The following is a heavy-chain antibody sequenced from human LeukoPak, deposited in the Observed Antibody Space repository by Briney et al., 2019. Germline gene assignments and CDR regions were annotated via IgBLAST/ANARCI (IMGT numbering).Heavy chain of an antibody. CDR3: ARDLMGIAYRGAFYY. D-gene: IGHD6-13*01. J-gene: IGHJ4*02. CDR2: INSDARST. CDR1: GFTFSNYW. V-gene: IGHV3-74*01. Sequence: PGGSLRLSCAASGFTFSNYWMHWVRQAPGKGLVWVSRINSDARSTSYADSVKGRFTISRDNAKNTLYLQMNSLRAEDTAVYYCARDLMGIAYRGAFYYWGQGTLVTVSS.